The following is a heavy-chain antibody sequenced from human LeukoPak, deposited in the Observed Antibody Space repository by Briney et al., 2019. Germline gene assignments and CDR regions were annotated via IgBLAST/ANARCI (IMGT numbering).Heavy chain of an antibody. CDR3: ARAATYYDILYGYSTSYFQH. CDR1: GFTLSSNY. D-gene: IGHD3-9*01. CDR2: IYSGGST. J-gene: IGHJ1*01. V-gene: IGHV3-53*01. Sequence: GGSLRLSRAASGFTLSSNYMSWVRQAPGKGREWVSVIYSGGSTYYADSVKGRFTISRDNSKNTLYLQMNSLRGEDTAVYYCARAATYYDILYGYSTSYFQHWGQGTLVTVSS.